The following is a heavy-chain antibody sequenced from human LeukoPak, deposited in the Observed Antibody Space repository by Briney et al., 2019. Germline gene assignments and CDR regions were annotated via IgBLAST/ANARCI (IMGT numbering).Heavy chain of an antibody. Sequence: PSETLSLTCTVSGGSISSYKWSWIRQPAGKGLEWIGRIYSSGSTNYTPSLKGRVTMSVDTSKNQFSLKLSSVTAADTAVYYCARGIVGATAPDYWGQGALVIVSS. CDR2: IYSSGST. CDR1: GGSISSYK. V-gene: IGHV4-4*07. CDR3: ARGIVGATAPDY. D-gene: IGHD1-26*01. J-gene: IGHJ4*02.